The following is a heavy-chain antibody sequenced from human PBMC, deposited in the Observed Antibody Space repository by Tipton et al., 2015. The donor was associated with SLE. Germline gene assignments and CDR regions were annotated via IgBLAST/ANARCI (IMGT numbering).Heavy chain of an antibody. J-gene: IGHJ4*02. CDR3: ARQYSSSSDYFDY. Sequence: LRLSRAASGFFVSDNYMNWVRQAPGKGLEWIGEINHSGSTNYNPSLKSRVTISVDTSKNQFSLKLTSVTAADTAVYYCARQYSSSSDYFDYWGQGTLVTVSS. D-gene: IGHD6-6*01. CDR1: GFFVSDNY. V-gene: IGHV4-34*01. CDR2: INHSGST.